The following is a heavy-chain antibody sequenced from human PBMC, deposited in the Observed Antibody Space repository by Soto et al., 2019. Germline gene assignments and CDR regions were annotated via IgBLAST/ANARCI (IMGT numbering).Heavy chain of an antibody. D-gene: IGHD2-2*01. CDR1: GFTFSSYA. Sequence: GGSLRLSCAASGFTFSSYAMHWVRQAPGKGLEWVAVISYDGSNKYYADSVKGRFTISRDNSKNTLYLQMNSLRAEDTAVYYCARVFVVVPAAQERFDPWGQGTLVTVSS. J-gene: IGHJ5*02. CDR3: ARVFVVVPAAQERFDP. V-gene: IGHV3-30-3*01. CDR2: ISYDGSNK.